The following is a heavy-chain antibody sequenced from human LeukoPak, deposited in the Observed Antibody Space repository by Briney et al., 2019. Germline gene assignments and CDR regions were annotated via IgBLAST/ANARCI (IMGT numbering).Heavy chain of an antibody. CDR2: IYSGGST. V-gene: IGHV3-53*04. CDR1: GFTVSSNY. Sequence: GGSLRLSCAASGFTVSSNYMSWVRQAPGKGLEWVSVIYSGGSTYYADSVRGRFTISRHNSKNTLYLQMNSLRAEDTAVYYCATPGDYSGSYYSAFDIWGQGTMVTVSS. CDR3: ATPGDYSGSYYSAFDI. J-gene: IGHJ3*02. D-gene: IGHD1-26*01.